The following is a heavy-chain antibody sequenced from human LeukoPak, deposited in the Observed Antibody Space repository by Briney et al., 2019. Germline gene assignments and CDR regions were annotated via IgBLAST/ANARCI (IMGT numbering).Heavy chain of an antibody. D-gene: IGHD6-19*01. Sequence: SETLSLTCTVSGGSISSYYWSWIRQPPGKGLGWIGYIYYSGSTNYNPSLKSRVTISVDTSKNQFSLKLSSVTAADTAVYYCARAIRQWLGTLYYFDYWGQGTLVTVSS. CDR1: GGSISSYY. CDR3: ARAIRQWLGTLYYFDY. J-gene: IGHJ4*02. V-gene: IGHV4-59*01. CDR2: IYYSGST.